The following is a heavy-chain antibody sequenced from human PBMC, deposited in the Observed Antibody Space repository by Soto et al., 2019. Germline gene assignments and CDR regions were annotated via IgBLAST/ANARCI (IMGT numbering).Heavy chain of an antibody. CDR3: ARGLDFRAPGKGLFDY. CDR2: INWNGGST. D-gene: IGHD3-3*01. J-gene: IGHJ4*02. Sequence: EVQLEESGGGVVRPGGSLRLSCAASGFTFDDYGMSWVRQAPGKGLEWVSGINWNGGSTGYADSVKGRFTISRDNAKNSMYLQMNSLRAEDTALYHCARGLDFRAPGKGLFDYWGQGTLVTVSS. V-gene: IGHV3-20*01. CDR1: GFTFDDYG.